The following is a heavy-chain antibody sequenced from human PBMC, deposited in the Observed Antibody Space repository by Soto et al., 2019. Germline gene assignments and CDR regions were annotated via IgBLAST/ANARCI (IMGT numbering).Heavy chain of an antibody. CDR2: ISYDGTNK. CDR1: GFIFSSYG. J-gene: IGHJ4*02. CDR3: AKDSYYHDSSGYYIFDF. V-gene: IGHV3-30*18. D-gene: IGHD3-22*01. Sequence: PGGSLRLSCAASGFIFSSYGIHWVRQPPGKGLEWVAHISYDGTNKHYVDSVKGRLTISRDNSKNTLYLQMNSLTPEDTALYYCAKDSYYHDSSGYYIFDFWGQGTLVTVSS.